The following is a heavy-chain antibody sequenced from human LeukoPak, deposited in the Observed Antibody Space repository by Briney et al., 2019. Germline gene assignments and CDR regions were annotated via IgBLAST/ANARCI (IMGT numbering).Heavy chain of an antibody. CDR1: GGSFSDYY. CDR3: ASGVAAPALG. CDR2: INHSGST. J-gene: IGHJ4*02. D-gene: IGHD6-13*01. Sequence: SETLSLTCAVYGGSFSDYYYTWIRQPPGKGLEWIGEINHSGSTNYNPSLKSRVTISVDTFKNQFSLKLSSVTAADTAVYYCASGVAAPALGWGQGTLVTVSS. V-gene: IGHV4-34*01.